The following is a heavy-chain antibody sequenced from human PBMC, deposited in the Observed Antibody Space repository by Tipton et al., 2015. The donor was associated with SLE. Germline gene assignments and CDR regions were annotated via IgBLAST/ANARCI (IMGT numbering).Heavy chain of an antibody. D-gene: IGHD3-16*01. V-gene: IGHV4-39*07. CDR3: AKDLAGPFDY. CDR1: GGSISSDNYY. CDR2: LYSSGTT. Sequence: TLSLTCTVSGGSISSDNYYWGWIRQPPGKGLEWIGSLYSSGTTYYNPSLKSRVTISVDTSKNQFSLKLSSVTAADTAVYFCAKDLAGPFDYWGQGTLVTVSS. J-gene: IGHJ4*02.